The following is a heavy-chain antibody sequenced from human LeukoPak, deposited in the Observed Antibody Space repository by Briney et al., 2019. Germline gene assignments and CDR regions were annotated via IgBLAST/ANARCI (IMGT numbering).Heavy chain of an antibody. CDR3: ARDASNIDFASYFYYMDV. CDR1: GFTLSLYS. Sequence: TGGSLRLSCTASGFTLSLYSMHWVRQAPGKGLEWVSSIGRSSQYIYYGDSVRGRFTISRDNAKNSLYLDMNRPRAEDTAVYYCARDASNIDFASYFYYMDVWGKGTTVTVSS. V-gene: IGHV3-21*01. D-gene: IGHD3-3*01. J-gene: IGHJ6*03. CDR2: IGRSSQYI.